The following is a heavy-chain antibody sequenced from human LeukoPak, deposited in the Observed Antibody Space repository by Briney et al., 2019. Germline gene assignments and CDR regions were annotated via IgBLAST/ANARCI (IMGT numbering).Heavy chain of an antibody. Sequence: PGGSLRLSCAASGFTFSLYAVNGVRQAPGRGVEWVSYINDESSDIHSAGSVRGRFTISRDDARQTLYLQLSSLIVEGTAVYYCARDTFQPGLIDSWGEGTLVTLSS. D-gene: IGHD2-2*01. J-gene: IGHJ4*02. CDR1: GFTFSLYA. V-gene: IGHV3-48*01. CDR3: ARDTFQPGLIDS. CDR2: INDESSDI.